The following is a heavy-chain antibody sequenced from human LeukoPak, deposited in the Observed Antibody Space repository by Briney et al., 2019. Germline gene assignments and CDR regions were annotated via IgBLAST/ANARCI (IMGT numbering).Heavy chain of an antibody. D-gene: IGHD3-10*01. J-gene: IGHJ4*02. CDR2: IYHSGST. CDR3: ARRYYYGSGVLYYYFDY. V-gene: IGHV4-4*02. CDR1: GGSISSSNW. Sequence: SGTLSLTCAVSGGSISSSNWWRWVRQPPGKGLEWIGEIYHSGSTNYNPSLKSRVTISVDTSKNQFSLKLSSVTAADTAVYYCARRYYYGSGVLYYYFDYWGQGTLVTVSS.